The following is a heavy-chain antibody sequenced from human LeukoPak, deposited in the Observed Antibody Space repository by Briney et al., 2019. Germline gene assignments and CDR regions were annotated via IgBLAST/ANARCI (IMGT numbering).Heavy chain of an antibody. CDR3: AELGITMIGGV. D-gene: IGHD3-10*02. J-gene: IGHJ6*04. Sequence: PGGSLRLSCAASGFTFSGYEMNWVRQAPGKGLEWVSYISSSGSTIYYADSVKGRFTTSRDNAKNSLYLQMNSLRAEDTAVYYCAELGITMIGGVWGKGTTVTISS. CDR1: GFTFSGYE. CDR2: ISSSGSTI. V-gene: IGHV3-48*03.